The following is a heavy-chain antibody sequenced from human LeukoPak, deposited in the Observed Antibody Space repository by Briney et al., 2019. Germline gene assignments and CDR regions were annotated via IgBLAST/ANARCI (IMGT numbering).Heavy chain of an antibody. J-gene: IGHJ4*02. CDR1: GYTFSTYG. D-gene: IGHD1-14*01. CDR3: ARDNGYKSVDY. CDR2: ISASNGNT. Sequence: GASVKVPCKASGYTFSTYGISWLRQAPGQGLEWMGWISASNGNTNYAQKFQGRVTMTTDTSTSTLYMEVRSLRSDDTAVYYCARDNGYKSVDYWGQGTLVTVSS. V-gene: IGHV1-18*01.